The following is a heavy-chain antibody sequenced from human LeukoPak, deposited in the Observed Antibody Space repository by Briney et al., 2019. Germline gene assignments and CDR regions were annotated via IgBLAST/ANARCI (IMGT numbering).Heavy chain of an antibody. D-gene: IGHD5-24*01. CDR2: IKQDGSKK. J-gene: IGHJ4*02. CDR3: TRVGYIDEGIDY. V-gene: IGHV3-7*04. Sequence: GGSPRLSCVASGFPLSSYWMTWVRQAPGKGLEWVANIKQDGSKKSYVDSVKGRFTISRDNAKNSLYLQMNSLRAEDTAIYYCTRVGYIDEGIDYWGQGTLVTVS. CDR1: GFPLSSYW.